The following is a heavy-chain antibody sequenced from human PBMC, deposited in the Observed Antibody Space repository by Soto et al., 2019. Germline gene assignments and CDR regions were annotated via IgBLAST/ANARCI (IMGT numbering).Heavy chain of an antibody. V-gene: IGHV4-59*08. J-gene: IGHJ6*03. CDR3: ARYCSSTSCGYYYYMDV. CDR2: IYYSGST. Sequence: SETLSLTCTVSGCSISSYYWSWIRQPPGKGLEWIGYIYYSGSTNYNPSLKSRVTISVDTSKNQFSLKLSSVTAADTAVYYCARYCSSTSCGYYYYMDVWGKGTTVTVSS. D-gene: IGHD2-2*01. CDR1: GCSISSYY.